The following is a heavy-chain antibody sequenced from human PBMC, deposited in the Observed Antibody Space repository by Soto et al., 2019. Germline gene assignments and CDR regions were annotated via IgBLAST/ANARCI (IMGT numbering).Heavy chain of an antibody. CDR3: SRETPLSPRHYYAMDV. CDR1: GFTFGDYV. J-gene: IGHJ6*02. CDR2: SRNNRYGGTT. Sequence: SLRLSCVGSGFTFGDYVMNWVRQAPGRGLEWVGFSRNNRYGGTTEYAASVKGRFTISRDDYKSIAYLQMNGLKAEDTAVYYCSRETPLSPRHYYAMDVWGQGTTVTVSS. V-gene: IGHV3-49*04.